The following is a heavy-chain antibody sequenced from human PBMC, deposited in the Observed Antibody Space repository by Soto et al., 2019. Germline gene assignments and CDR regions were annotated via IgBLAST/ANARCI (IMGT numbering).Heavy chain of an antibody. CDR2: IIPMFRTP. CDR3: ASTLSVILNTYGFVTPFDI. CDR1: GGTFSSYA. V-gene: IGHV1-69*12. J-gene: IGHJ3*02. Sequence: QVQLVQSGAEVKKTGSSVKVSCKASGGTFSSYAFSWVRQAPRQGLEWLGGIIPMFRTPHYAQKFHGRVTITADESTSTVYMELTGLTSDDTAVYFCASTLSVILNTYGFVTPFDIWGQGTMVTVSS. D-gene: IGHD3-10*01.